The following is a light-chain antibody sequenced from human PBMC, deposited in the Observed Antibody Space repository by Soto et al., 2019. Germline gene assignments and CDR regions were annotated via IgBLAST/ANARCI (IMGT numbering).Light chain of an antibody. V-gene: IGLV1-44*01. CDR3: ATWDDSLNGLV. Sequence: QSVLTQPPSASGTPGQRVTIPCSGSSSNIGSKFVNWYQQLPGTAPKLLMYNNNQRPPGVPDRFSGSKSGSSASLAISGLQSEDEADYHCATWDDSLNGLVFGGGTQLTVL. CDR2: NNN. J-gene: IGLJ3*02. CDR1: SSNIGSKF.